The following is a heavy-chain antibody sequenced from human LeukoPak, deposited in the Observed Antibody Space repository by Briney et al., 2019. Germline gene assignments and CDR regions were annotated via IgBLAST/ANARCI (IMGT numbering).Heavy chain of an antibody. J-gene: IGHJ4*02. D-gene: IGHD1-26*01. CDR3: ARDPAGGARGSYGFDY. Sequence: SETLSLTCTVSGDSISSGDYYWSWIRQPPGKGLEWIGYIYYSGSTYYNPSLKSRVTISVDTSKNQLSLKLSSVTAADTAVYYCARDPAGGARGSYGFDYWGQGTLVTVSS. V-gene: IGHV4-30-4*08. CDR1: GDSISSGDYY. CDR2: IYYSGST.